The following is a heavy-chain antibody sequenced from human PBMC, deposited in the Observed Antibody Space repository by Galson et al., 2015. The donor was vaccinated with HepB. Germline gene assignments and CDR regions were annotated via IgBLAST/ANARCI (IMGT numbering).Heavy chain of an antibody. J-gene: IGHJ5*01. CDR1: GFTFNNYA. CDR2: ISGSGVST. D-gene: IGHD5-24*01. Sequence: SLRLSCAASGFTFNNYAMNWVRQAPGKGLEWVSSISGSGVSTYHADSVKGRFTISRDNSKNTLYLQMNSLRAEDTALYFCAKFDVDMNWFDSWGQGTLVTVSS. CDR3: AKFDVDMNWFDS. V-gene: IGHV3-23*01.